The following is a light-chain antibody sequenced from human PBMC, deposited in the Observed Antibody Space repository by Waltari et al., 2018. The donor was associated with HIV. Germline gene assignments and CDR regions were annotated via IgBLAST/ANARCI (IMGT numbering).Light chain of an antibody. V-gene: IGLV6-57*01. CDR3: QSYFLNDVV. J-gene: IGLJ2*01. Sequence: KFILTQPHSLSASPGKAVTISCTRSSGNIASYFVQWYQQRPGSSPTTVIFEDNRRPSGVPDRFSGSIDSSSNSASLTISGLETEDEADYYCQSYFLNDVVFGGGTKLTVL. CDR1: SGNIASYF. CDR2: EDN.